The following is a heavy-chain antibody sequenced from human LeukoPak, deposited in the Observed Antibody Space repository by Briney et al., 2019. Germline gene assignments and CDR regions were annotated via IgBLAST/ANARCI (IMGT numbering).Heavy chain of an antibody. CDR3: ARDLGLEYYYYGMDV. D-gene: IGHD3/OR15-3a*01. V-gene: IGHV3-21*01. CDR1: GFTFSSYS. CDR2: ISSSSSYI. J-gene: IGHJ6*02. Sequence: PGGSLRLSCAASGFTFSSYSMNWVRQAPGKGLEWVSSISSSSSYIYYADSVKGRFTISRDNDKNSLYLQMNSLKAEDTAVYYCARDLGLEYYYYGMDVWGQGTTVTVSS.